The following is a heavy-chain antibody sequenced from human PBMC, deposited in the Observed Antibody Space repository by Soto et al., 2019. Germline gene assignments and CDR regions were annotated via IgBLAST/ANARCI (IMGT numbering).Heavy chain of an antibody. CDR2: ISYDGSNK. D-gene: IGHD5-12*01. J-gene: IGHJ4*02. Sequence: QVQLVESGGGVVQPGRSLRLSCAASGFTFSSYGMHWVRQAPGKGLGWVAVISYDGSNKYYADSVKGRFTISRDNSKNTLYLQMNSLRAEDTAVYYCAKAGGYPTIDYWGQGTLVTVSS. V-gene: IGHV3-30*18. CDR1: GFTFSSYG. CDR3: AKAGGYPTIDY.